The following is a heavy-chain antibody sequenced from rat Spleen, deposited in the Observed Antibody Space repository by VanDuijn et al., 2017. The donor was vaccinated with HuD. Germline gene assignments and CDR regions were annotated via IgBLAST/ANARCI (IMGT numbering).Heavy chain of an antibody. V-gene: IGHV5-29*01. CDR3: TRDVVAY. CDR1: GFTFSDCY. J-gene: IGHJ3*01. D-gene: IGHD1-12*01. Sequence: EVQLVESDGGLVQPGRSLKLSCAASGFTFSDCYMAWVRQAPTKGLEWVATISFDGSHSYYRDSVKGRFTISRDNAKNTLYLQVDSLRSEDTATYYCTRDVVAYWGQGTLVTVSS. CDR2: ISFDGSHS.